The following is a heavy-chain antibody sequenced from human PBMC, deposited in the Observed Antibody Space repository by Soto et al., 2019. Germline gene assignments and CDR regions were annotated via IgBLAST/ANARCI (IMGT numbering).Heavy chain of an antibody. J-gene: IGHJ4*02. CDR3: AVVGATPFDY. CDR1: GFTFSSYA. Sequence: GGSLRLSCAASGFTFSSYAMHWVRQAPGKGLEWVAVISYDGSNKYYADSVKGRFTISGDNSKNTLYLQMNSLRAEDTAVYYCAVVGATPFDYWGQGTLVTVS. CDR2: ISYDGSNK. D-gene: IGHD1-26*01. V-gene: IGHV3-30-3*01.